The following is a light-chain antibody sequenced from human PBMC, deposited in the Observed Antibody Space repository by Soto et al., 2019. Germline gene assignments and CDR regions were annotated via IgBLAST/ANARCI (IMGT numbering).Light chain of an antibody. Sequence: QSVLTQPASVSGSPGQSITISCTGTSSDVGSYNLVSWYQQHPGKAPKLMIYEGSKRPSGVSNRFSGSKSGNTASLTISGLQAEDEADYYCCSYAGSSTFPYVFGTGT. J-gene: IGLJ1*01. CDR3: CSYAGSSTFPYV. CDR2: EGS. CDR1: SSDVGSYNL. V-gene: IGLV2-23*03.